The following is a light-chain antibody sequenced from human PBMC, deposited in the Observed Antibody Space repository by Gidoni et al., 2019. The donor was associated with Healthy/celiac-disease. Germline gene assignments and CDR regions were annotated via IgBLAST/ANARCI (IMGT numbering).Light chain of an antibody. CDR2: GNS. J-gene: IGLJ2*01. CDR3: QSYDSSLSGSV. V-gene: IGLV1-40*01. CDR1: SSNIGAGYD. Sequence: QSVLTQPPSVSGAPGQRVTTACTGRSSNIGAGYDVHWYQQLPGTAPKLLIYGNSHRPSGVPDRFSGSKSGTSASLAITGLQAEDEADYYCQSYDSSLSGSVFGGGTKLTVL.